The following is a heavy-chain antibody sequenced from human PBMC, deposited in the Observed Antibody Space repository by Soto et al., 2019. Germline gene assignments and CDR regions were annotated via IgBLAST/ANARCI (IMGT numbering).Heavy chain of an antibody. V-gene: IGHV3-30-3*01. J-gene: IGHJ6*02. D-gene: IGHD4-17*01. CDR2: ISYDGSNK. CDR3: ARVRAQGVTTWGPYYSGMDV. CDR1: GFTFSSYA. Sequence: PGGSLRLSCAASGFTFSSYAMHWVRQAPGKGLEWVAVISYDGSNKYYADSVKGRFTISRDNSKNTLYLQMNSLRAEDTAVYYCARVRAQGVTTWGPYYSGMDVWGQGTTVTVS.